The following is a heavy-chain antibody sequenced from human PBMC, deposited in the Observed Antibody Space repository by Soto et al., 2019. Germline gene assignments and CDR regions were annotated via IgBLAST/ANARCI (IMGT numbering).Heavy chain of an antibody. D-gene: IGHD2-21*02. J-gene: IGHJ4*02. V-gene: IGHV1-69*06. Sequence: QVHLVQSGPEVREPGSSVKVSCKASGGSFSSDAITWVRQAPGQGLEWIGEIIPMFDTTNYAPEFQGRVTITADTETTTVYMEVNRLTPDDMAVYYCAREVVTETTLGYFDFWGQGALVTVSS. CDR2: IIPMFDTT. CDR3: AREVVTETTLGYFDF. CDR1: GGSFSSDA.